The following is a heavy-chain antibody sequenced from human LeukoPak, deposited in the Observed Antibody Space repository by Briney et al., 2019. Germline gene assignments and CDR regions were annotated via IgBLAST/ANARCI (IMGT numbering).Heavy chain of an antibody. CDR2: INHSGST. Sequence: PSETLSLTCAVSGGSFSGYFWSWVRQPPGKGLEWVWEINHSGSTNYNPSLKSRVTISVDTSKNQFSLKLSSVTAADTAVYYCARAPRRTGTLDVWGKGTTVTVSS. D-gene: IGHD1-14*01. CDR1: GGSFSGYF. CDR3: ARAPRRTGTLDV. J-gene: IGHJ6*04. V-gene: IGHV4-34*01.